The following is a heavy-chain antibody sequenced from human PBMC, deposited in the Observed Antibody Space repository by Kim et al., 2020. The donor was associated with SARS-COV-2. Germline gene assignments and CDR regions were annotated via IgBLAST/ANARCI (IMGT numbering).Heavy chain of an antibody. CDR1: GGSISSYY. D-gene: IGHD5-12*01. Sequence: SETLSLTCTVSGGSISSYYWSWIRQPPGKGLEWIGYIYYSGSTNYNPSLKSRVTISVDTSKNQFSLKLSSVTAADTAVYYCARDFEMATIPGSYYYYGMDVWGQGTTVTVSS. V-gene: IGHV4-59*01. CDR3: ARDFEMATIPGSYYYYGMDV. J-gene: IGHJ6*02. CDR2: IYYSGST.